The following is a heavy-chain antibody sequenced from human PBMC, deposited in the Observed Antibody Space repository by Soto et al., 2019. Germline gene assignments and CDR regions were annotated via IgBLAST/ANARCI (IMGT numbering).Heavy chain of an antibody. CDR2: ILADYNT. J-gene: IGHJ4*02. D-gene: IGHD2-8*01. CDR1: GFTFSDYT. Sequence: EVQLLESGGGLVQPGGSLTLSCAASGFTFSDYTMSWVCQAPGKVLECISVILADYNTYYTGSVRGRFTISRDNSKNTLYLEMNSLRAEDTAVYYCARRTNGYFGYWGQGALVTVSS. V-gene: IGHV3-23*03. CDR3: ARRTNGYFGY.